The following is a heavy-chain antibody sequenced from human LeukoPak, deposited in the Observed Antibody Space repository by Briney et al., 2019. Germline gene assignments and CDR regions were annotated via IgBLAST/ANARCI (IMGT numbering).Heavy chain of an antibody. CDR1: GFTFSSYG. D-gene: IGHD3-22*01. CDR2: IRYDGGNK. CDR3: ARARAMIAYFDY. J-gene: IGHJ4*02. V-gene: IGHV3-30*02. Sequence: PGGSLRLSCAASGFTFSSYGMHWVRQAPGKGLEWVAFIRYDGGNKYYADSVKGRFTISRDNSKNTLYLQMNSLRAEDTAVYYCARARAMIAYFDYWGQGTLVTVSS.